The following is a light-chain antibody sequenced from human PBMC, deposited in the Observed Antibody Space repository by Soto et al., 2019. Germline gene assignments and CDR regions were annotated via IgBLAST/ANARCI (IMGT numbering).Light chain of an antibody. CDR3: QSYDSSLTSGV. CDR2: ANS. V-gene: IGLV1-40*01. Sequence: QSVLTQPPSVSGAPGQRVTISCTGSSSNIGAGYDVHWYQQLPGTAPKLLIYANSNRPSGVPDRFSGSKSGTSASLAITGLQAEDEADYYCQSYDSSLTSGVFGGGTQLTVL. J-gene: IGLJ2*01. CDR1: SSNIGAGYD.